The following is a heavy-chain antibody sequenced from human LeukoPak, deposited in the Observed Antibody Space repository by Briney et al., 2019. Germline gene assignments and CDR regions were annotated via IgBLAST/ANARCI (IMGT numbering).Heavy chain of an antibody. Sequence: TGGSLRLSCAASGFTFSSYNMNWVRQAPGKGLEWVSSISSSSSYIYYADSVKGRFTISRDNAKNSLYLQMNSLRAEDTAVYYCAKNSGSYPYYFDYWGQGTLVTVSS. CDR3: AKNSGSYPYYFDY. CDR1: GFTFSSYN. V-gene: IGHV3-21*01. D-gene: IGHD1-26*01. CDR2: ISSSSSYI. J-gene: IGHJ4*02.